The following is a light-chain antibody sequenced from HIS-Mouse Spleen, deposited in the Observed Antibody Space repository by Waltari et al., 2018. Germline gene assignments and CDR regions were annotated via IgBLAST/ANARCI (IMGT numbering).Light chain of an antibody. J-gene: IGLJ2*01. CDR1: ALPKKY. CDR2: EDS. V-gene: IGLV3-10*01. Sequence: SYELTQPPSVSVSPGQTARITCSGDALPKKYAYGYQQKSGQAPGLVIYEDSKRPSGIPERFSGSSSGTMATLTISGAQVEDEADYYCYSTDSSGNHRVFGGGTKLTVL. CDR3: YSTDSSGNHRV.